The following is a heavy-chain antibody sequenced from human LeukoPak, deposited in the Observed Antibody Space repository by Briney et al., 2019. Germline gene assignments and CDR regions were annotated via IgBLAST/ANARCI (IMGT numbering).Heavy chain of an antibody. V-gene: IGHV1-18*01. D-gene: IGHD2-2*01. CDR3: ARDVVVPAGRENWFDP. Sequence: ASVKVSCKASGYTFTSYGINWVRQAPGQGLEWVGWISAYNGNTNYAQKFQGRVTMTRDTSISTAYMELSRLRSDDTAVYYCARDVVVPAGRENWFDPWGQGTLVTVSS. CDR1: GYTFTSYG. J-gene: IGHJ5*02. CDR2: ISAYNGNT.